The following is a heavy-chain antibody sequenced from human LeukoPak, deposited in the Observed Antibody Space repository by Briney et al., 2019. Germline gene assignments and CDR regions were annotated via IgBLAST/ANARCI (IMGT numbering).Heavy chain of an antibody. CDR1: GGSFSGYY. CDR2: INHSGST. Sequence: SETLSLTCGVTGGSFSGYYWTWIRQPPGKGLEWIGEINHSGSTNYNPSLKSRVTISVDTSQKQFSLKLTSVTAADTAVYYCARQYSSGWYKGYFQYWGQGTLVTVSS. D-gene: IGHD6-19*01. J-gene: IGHJ1*01. CDR3: ARQYSSGWYKGYFQY. V-gene: IGHV4-34*01.